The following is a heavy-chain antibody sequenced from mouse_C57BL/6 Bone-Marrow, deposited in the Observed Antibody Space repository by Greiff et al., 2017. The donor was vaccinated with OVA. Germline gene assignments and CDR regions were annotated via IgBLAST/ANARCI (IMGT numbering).Heavy chain of an antibody. CDR1: GYTFTSYW. CDR3: ARGDEYDGYAMDY. J-gene: IGHJ4*01. V-gene: IGHV1-64*01. D-gene: IGHD2-4*01. CDR2: IHPNSGST. Sequence: QVQLQQPGAELVKPGASVKLSCKASGYTFTSYWMHWVKQRPGQGLEWIGMIHPNSGSTNYNEKFKSKATLTVDKSSSTAYVQLSSLTSEDSAVDYCARGDEYDGYAMDYWGQGTSVTVSS.